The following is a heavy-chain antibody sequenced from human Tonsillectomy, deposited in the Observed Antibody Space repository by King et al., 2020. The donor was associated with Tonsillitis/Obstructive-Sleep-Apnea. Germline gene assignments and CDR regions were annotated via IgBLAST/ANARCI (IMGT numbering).Heavy chain of an antibody. Sequence: QLQESGPGLVKPSETLSLTCTVSDGSISSYYCSWIRQPPGKGLEWIGFIDYSGSTNYNPSLKSRVTISVDTSKNQFSLKLSSVTAAHTAVYYCAREALDAFDIWGQGTMVTVSS. CDR3: AREALDAFDI. J-gene: IGHJ3*02. CDR1: DGSISSYY. V-gene: IGHV4-59*01. CDR2: IDYSGST.